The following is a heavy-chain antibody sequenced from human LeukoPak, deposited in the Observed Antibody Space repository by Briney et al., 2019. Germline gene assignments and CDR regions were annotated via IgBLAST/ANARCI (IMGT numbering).Heavy chain of an antibody. J-gene: IGHJ4*02. CDR1: GGTFSSYA. CDR2: IIPIFGTA. Sequence: ASVKVSCKASGGTFSSYAISWVRQAPGQGLEWMGGIIPIFGTANYAQKFQGRVTITTDESTSTAYMELSSLRSEDTAVYYCARGIGYCSSTSCYTDLRPTGHTKYYFDYWGQGTLVTVSS. CDR3: ARGIGYCSSTSCYTDLRPTGHTKYYFDY. V-gene: IGHV1-69*05. D-gene: IGHD2-2*02.